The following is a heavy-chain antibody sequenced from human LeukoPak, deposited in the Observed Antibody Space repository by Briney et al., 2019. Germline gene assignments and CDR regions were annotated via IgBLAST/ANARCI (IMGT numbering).Heavy chain of an antibody. CDR3: ARGVDYYGV. CDR1: GGSFSGYT. CDR2: INHSGGT. V-gene: IGHV4-34*01. J-gene: IGHJ4*02. D-gene: IGHD3-10*01. Sequence: PSETLSLTCAVYGGSFSGYTWNWIRQPPVKGLEWIGEINHSGGTNYNPSLKSRVTISVDTSKKQFSLKLSSVTAADTAVYYCARGVDYYGVWGQGTLVTVSS.